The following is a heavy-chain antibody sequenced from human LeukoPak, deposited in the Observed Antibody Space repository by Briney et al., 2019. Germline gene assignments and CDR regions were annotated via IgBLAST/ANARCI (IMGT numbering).Heavy chain of an antibody. CDR1: GGSFSGYY. J-gene: IGHJ4*02. CDR3: ARVGSGSYRDY. Sequence: SETLSLTCAVYGGSFSGYYWSWIRQPPGKGLEWIGEINHSGSTNYNPSLKSRVTISVDTSKNQFSLKLCSVTAADTAVYYCARVGSGSYRDYWGQGTLVTVSS. V-gene: IGHV4-34*01. CDR2: INHSGST. D-gene: IGHD3-10*01.